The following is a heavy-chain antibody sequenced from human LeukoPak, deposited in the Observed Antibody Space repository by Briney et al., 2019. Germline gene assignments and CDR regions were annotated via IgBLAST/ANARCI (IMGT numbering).Heavy chain of an antibody. J-gene: IGHJ6*03. CDR2: ISESGST. D-gene: IGHD3-16*01. CDR1: GASISSYN. V-gene: IGHV4-59*08. Sequence: KPSETLSLTCTVSGASISSYNWNWIRQPPGKGLEWIGYISESGSTNYNSSLENRVTLSLDTSKNEISLNLRSATVADTAVYYCARQDALGKFPPPFYMDVWGKGTTVIVS. CDR3: ARQDALGKFPPPFYMDV.